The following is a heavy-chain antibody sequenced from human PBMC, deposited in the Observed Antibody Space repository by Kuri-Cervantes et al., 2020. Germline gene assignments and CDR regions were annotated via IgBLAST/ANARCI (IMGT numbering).Heavy chain of an antibody. CDR1: GYTFTSYY. Sequence: ASVKVSCKASGYTFTSYYMHWVRQAPGQGLEWMGWISPYNGDTNYAQKLQGRITMTTDTSTSKAYMELRSLRSDDTAVYYCATSSSGRFDYWGQGTLVTVSS. CDR2: ISPYNGDT. J-gene: IGHJ4*02. D-gene: IGHD6-19*01. CDR3: ATSSSGRFDY. V-gene: IGHV1-18*04.